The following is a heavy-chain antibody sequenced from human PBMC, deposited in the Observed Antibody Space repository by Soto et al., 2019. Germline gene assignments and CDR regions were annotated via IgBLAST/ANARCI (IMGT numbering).Heavy chain of an antibody. J-gene: IGHJ4*02. CDR1: GFSFSDYA. D-gene: IGHD2-2*01. V-gene: IGHV3-23*01. CDR2: ISESGGST. Sequence: GGSLILSCVASGFSFSDYAMTWVRQGPGKGLEWVSVISESGGSTHYADSVRGRFTISRDNSENTLYLRMNSLRDDDTAVYFCAKRSPYSTGWYSPIFDYWGQGSLVTVSS. CDR3: AKRSPYSTGWYSPIFDY.